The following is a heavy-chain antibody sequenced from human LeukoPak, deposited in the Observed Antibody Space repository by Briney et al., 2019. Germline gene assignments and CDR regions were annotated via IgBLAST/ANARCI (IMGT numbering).Heavy chain of an antibody. J-gene: IGHJ4*02. CDR2: ISGSGGST. Sequence: GRSLRLSCAASGFTFSSYAMSWVRQAPGKGLEWVSAISGSGGSTYYADSVKGRFTISRDNSKNTLYLQMNSLRAEDTAVYYCAKAVSRYGDYSHFDHWGQGTLVTVSS. CDR3: AKAVSRYGDYSHFDH. D-gene: IGHD4-17*01. V-gene: IGHV3-23*01. CDR1: GFTFSSYA.